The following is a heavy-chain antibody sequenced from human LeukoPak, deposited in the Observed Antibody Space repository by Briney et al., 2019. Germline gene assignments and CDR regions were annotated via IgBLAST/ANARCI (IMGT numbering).Heavy chain of an antibody. D-gene: IGHD3-10*01. CDR2: INHSGST. J-gene: IGHJ4*02. V-gene: IGHV4-34*01. CDR3: ARGRLRGYYGSGRPFDY. CDR1: GGSFSGYY. Sequence: PSETLSLTCAVYGGSFSGYYWSWLRQPPGKGLEGIGEINHSGSTNYNPSLKSRVTISVDTSKNQFSLKLSSVTAADTAVYYCARGRLRGYYGSGRPFDYWGQGTLVTVSS.